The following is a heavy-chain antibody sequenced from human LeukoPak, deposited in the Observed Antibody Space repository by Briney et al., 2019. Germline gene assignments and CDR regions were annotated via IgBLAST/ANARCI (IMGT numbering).Heavy chain of an antibody. CDR2: ISYDGSNK. Sequence: PGGSLRLSCAASGFTFSSYAMHWVRQAPGKGLEWVAVISYDGSNKYYADSVKGRFTISRDNSKNTLYLQMNSLRAEDTAVYYCAKEGAFYDYVWGSYRPGYFDYWGQGTLVTVSS. D-gene: IGHD3-16*02. CDR3: AKEGAFYDYVWGSYRPGYFDY. V-gene: IGHV3-30-3*01. J-gene: IGHJ4*02. CDR1: GFTFSSYA.